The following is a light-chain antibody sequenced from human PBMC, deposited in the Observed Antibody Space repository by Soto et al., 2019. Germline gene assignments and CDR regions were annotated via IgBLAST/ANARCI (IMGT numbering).Light chain of an antibody. V-gene: IGLV2-8*01. CDR1: SSDVGGYNY. J-gene: IGLJ1*01. Sequence: ALTQPPSASGSPGQSVAISCTGASSDVGGYNYVSWYQQHPGKAPKLMIYEVNKRPSGVPDRFSGSKSGNTASLTVSGLQAEDEADYYCSSYAGSSNVFGTGTKVTVL. CDR2: EVN. CDR3: SSYAGSSNV.